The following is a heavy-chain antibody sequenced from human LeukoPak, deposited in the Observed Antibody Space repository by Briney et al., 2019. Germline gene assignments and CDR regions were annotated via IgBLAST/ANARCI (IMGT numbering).Heavy chain of an antibody. V-gene: IGHV3-11*01. CDR3: ARAITYYDYVWGSYRSLLYHFDY. D-gene: IGHD3-16*02. CDR2: ISSSGSTI. CDR1: GFTFSDYY. J-gene: IGHJ4*02. Sequence: PGGSLRLSCAASGFTFSDYYMSWIRQAPGKGLEWVSYISSSGSTIYYADSVKGRFTISRDNAKNSLYLQMNSLRAEDTAVYYCARAITYYDYVWGSYRSLLYHFDYWGQGTLVTVSS.